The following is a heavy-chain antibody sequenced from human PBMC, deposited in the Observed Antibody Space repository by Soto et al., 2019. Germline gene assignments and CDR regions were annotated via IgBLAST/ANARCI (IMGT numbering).Heavy chain of an antibody. CDR1: GFTFDDYA. J-gene: IGHJ1*01. V-gene: IGHV3-9*01. CDR2: ISWNSGSI. Sequence: DVQLVESGGGLVQPGRSQRLSCAASGFTFDDYAMHWVRQAPGKGLEWVSGISWNSGSIGYADSVKGRFTISRDNAKNSLYLQMNSLRAEDTALYYCARGASSGWLEYFQHWGQGTLVTVSS. CDR3: ARGASSGWLEYFQH. D-gene: IGHD6-19*01.